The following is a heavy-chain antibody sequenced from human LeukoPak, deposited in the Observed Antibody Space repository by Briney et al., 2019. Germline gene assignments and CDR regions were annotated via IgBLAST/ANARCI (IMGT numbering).Heavy chain of an antibody. V-gene: IGHV3-7*01. D-gene: IGHD1-26*01. CDR2: VNEDGNEK. CDR1: GFRFRNYW. Sequence: PGGSLRLSCVASGFRFRNYWMAWIRHAPGRGRGWVAKVNEDGNEKYYWGSVRGRFIISRDNARNSLFLQMNSLRGEDTGVYYCVRELVVGPAEYFQSWGQGTMVAVSS. CDR3: VRELVVGPAEYFQS. J-gene: IGHJ1*01.